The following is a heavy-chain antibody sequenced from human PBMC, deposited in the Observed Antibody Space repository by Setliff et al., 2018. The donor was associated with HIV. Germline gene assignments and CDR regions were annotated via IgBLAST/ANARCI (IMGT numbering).Heavy chain of an antibody. J-gene: IGHJ4*02. D-gene: IGHD3-10*01. CDR2: INHSGNT. V-gene: IGHV4-34*01. CDR1: GGSFSGYY. CDR3: ARGLGRGSGTYYNPPGY. Sequence: SETLSLTCAVYGGSFSGYYWMWIRQSPGEGLEWIGEINHSGNTNYNPSLKSRVTMSGDTSKNQFSLNLTSVTAADTAVYFCARGLGRGSGTYYNPPGYWGPGTLVTVSS.